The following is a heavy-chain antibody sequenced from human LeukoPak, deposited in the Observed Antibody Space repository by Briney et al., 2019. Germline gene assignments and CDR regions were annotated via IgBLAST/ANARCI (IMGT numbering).Heavy chain of an antibody. CDR3: ATYCSSTSCYLS. CDR1: GFTFSSYA. D-gene: IGHD2-2*01. Sequence: GGSLRLSCAASGFTFSSYAMHWVRQAPGKGLEWVAVISYDGSNKYYADSVKGRFTISRDNSKNTLYLQMNSLRAEDTAVYYCATYCSSTSCYLSWGQGTLVTV. CDR2: ISYDGSNK. J-gene: IGHJ5*02. V-gene: IGHV3-30-3*01.